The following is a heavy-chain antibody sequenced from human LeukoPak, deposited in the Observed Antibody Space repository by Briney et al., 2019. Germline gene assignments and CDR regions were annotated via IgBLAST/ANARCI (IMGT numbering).Heavy chain of an antibody. Sequence: SETLSLTCTVSGGSISSSSYYWGWIRQPPGKGLEWIGSIYYSGSTYYNPSLKSRVTISVDTSKNQFSLKLSSVTAADTAVYYCARREDDYVWGSYRYTSDYWGQGTLVTVSS. CDR3: ARREDDYVWGSYRYTSDY. J-gene: IGHJ4*02. CDR1: GGSISSSSYY. CDR2: IYYSGST. V-gene: IGHV4-39*01. D-gene: IGHD3-16*02.